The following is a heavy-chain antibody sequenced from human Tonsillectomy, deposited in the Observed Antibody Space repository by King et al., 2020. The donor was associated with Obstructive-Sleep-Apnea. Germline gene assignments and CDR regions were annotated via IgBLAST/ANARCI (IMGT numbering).Heavy chain of an antibody. CDR1: GFTVSSNY. J-gene: IGHJ4*02. Sequence: VQLVESGGDLVQPGGSLRLSCAVSGFTVSSNYMSWVRQAPGKGLEWVSVIYTAGGTYYADSVKGRFTISRHNSKNTVYLQMNSLRAEDTAVYYCARQMYYYGSGSDSRPSVYFDYWGQGTLVTVSS. D-gene: IGHD3-10*01. CDR3: ARQMYYYGSGSDSRPSVYFDY. V-gene: IGHV3-53*04. CDR2: IYTAGGT.